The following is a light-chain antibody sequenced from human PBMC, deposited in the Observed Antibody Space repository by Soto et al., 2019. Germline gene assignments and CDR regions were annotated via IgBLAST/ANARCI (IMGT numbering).Light chain of an antibody. CDR1: QSVSSY. J-gene: IGKJ4*01. CDR3: QQRSKWPLT. V-gene: IGKV3-11*01. CDR2: DAS. Sequence: EIVLTQSPATLSLSPGERATLFCRASQSVSSYLAWYQQKPGQAPRLLIYDASNRATGIPARFSRSGSRTVFTLTVSSLEPEDFALYYCQQRSKWPLTFGGGTKVEIK.